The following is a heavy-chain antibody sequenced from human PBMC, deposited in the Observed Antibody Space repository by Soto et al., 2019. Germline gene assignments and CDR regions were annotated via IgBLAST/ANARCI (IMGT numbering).Heavy chain of an antibody. CDR1: GGSISSSSYY. CDR2: IYYSGST. V-gene: IGHV4-39*02. CDR3: VRDLGPKVPAAIGDDY. D-gene: IGHD2-2*01. J-gene: IGHJ4*02. Sequence: SETLSLTCTVSGGSISSSSYYWGWIRQPPGKGLEWIGSIYYSGSTYYNPSLKSRVTISVDTSKNQFSLKLSSVTAADTAVYYCVRDLGPKVPAAIGDDYWGQGTLVTV.